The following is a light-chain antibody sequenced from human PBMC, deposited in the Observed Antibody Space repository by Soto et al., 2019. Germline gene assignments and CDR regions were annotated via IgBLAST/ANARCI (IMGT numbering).Light chain of an antibody. CDR2: DSS. CDR3: QQYEDLPLT. Sequence: DVQLTQSSSSLSASVGDRVIITCQASHSIANSLNWFQQKPGKAPELLISDSSHLEARVPSRFSGSRSGTDFTLTISNLQPEDFVTYYCQQYEDLPLTFGGGTRVEIK. J-gene: IGKJ4*01. CDR1: HSIANS. V-gene: IGKV1-33*01.